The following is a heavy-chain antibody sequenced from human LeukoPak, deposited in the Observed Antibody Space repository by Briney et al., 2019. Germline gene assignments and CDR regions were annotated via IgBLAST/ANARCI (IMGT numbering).Heavy chain of an antibody. V-gene: IGHV1-2*02. CDR1: GYTFTGYC. CDR2: INPNSGGT. CDR3: ARVRSSSSDFDY. J-gene: IGHJ4*02. Sequence: ASVKVSCEASGYTFTGYCMHWVRQAPGQGLEWMGWINPNSGGTNYAQKFQGRVTMTRDTSISTAYMELSRLRSDDTAVYYCARVRSSSSDFDYWGQGTLVTVSS. D-gene: IGHD6-6*01.